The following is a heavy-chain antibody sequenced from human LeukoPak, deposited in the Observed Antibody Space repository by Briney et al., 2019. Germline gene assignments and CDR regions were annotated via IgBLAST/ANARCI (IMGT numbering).Heavy chain of an antibody. CDR2: ISSSGSTI. CDR1: GVTFSDYY. J-gene: IGHJ6*02. CDR3: ARDYYGDYAYYGMDV. Sequence: PGGSLRLPCAASGVTFSDYYMSWIRQAPGKGLEWVSYISSSGSTIYYADSVKGRFTISRDSAKNSLYLQMYSLRAEDTAVYYCARDYYGDYAYYGMDVWGQGTTVTVSS. V-gene: IGHV3-11*01. D-gene: IGHD4-17*01.